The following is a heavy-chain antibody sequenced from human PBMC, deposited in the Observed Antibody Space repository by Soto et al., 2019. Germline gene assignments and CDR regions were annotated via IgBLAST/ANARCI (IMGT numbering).Heavy chain of an antibody. CDR1: GFTFSSYA. CDR3: AKVPVLRFLEWLPRGRCYYYYGMDV. J-gene: IGHJ6*02. D-gene: IGHD3-3*01. V-gene: IGHV3-23*01. Sequence: GGSLRLSCAASGFTFSSYAMSWVRQAPGKGLEWVAAISGSGGNTYYADSVKGRFTISSDNSKNTLYLQMNGLRAEDTAVYYCAKVPVLRFLEWLPRGRCYYYYGMDVWGQGTTVTVSS. CDR2: ISGSGGNT.